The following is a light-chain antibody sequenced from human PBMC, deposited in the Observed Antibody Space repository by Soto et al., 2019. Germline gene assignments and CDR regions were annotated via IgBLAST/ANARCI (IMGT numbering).Light chain of an antibody. CDR1: QRLLDSDDGKIY. CDR2: TLS. J-gene: IGKJ5*01. Sequence: DIVMTQSQSSLPVTPGEPATVSFRSTQRLLDSDDGKIYLAWFLQRPGQSPQLLIYTLSHRASGVPDRFSGSGSGTDFTLTISRLEPEDFAVYYCQQYGNSPITFGQGTLLEIK. CDR3: QQYGNSPIT. V-gene: IGKV2-40*01.